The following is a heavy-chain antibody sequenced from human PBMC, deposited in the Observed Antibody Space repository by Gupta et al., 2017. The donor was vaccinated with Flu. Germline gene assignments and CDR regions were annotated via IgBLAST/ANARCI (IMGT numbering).Heavy chain of an antibody. CDR2: INTGGTSI. CDR1: GVTCSNYY. V-gene: IGHV3-11*01. Sequence: SGVTCSNYYRSWFRQAPGKGPEWVSFINTGGTSIYYADSVKGRFTISRDNAKKSLFLQMNSLRAEDTAVYYCARGHYGLDVWGQGTTVTGSS. CDR3: ARGHYGLDV. J-gene: IGHJ6*02.